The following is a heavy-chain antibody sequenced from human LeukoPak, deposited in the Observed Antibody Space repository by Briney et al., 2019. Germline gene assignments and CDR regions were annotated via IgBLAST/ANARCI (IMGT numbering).Heavy chain of an antibody. D-gene: IGHD3-16*01. V-gene: IGHV3-7*03. CDR3: ARGGGLDV. CDR1: GFTFSSYM. J-gene: IGHJ6*02. Sequence: GGSLRLSCAASGFTFSSYMMNWARQAPGKGLEWVASINHNGNVNYYVDSVKGRFTISRDNAKNSLYLQMSNLRAEDTAVYFCARGGGLDVWGQGATVTVSS. CDR2: INHNGNVN.